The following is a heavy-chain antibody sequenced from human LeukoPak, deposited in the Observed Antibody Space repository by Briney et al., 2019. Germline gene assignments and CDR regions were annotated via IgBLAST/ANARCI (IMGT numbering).Heavy chain of an antibody. V-gene: IGHV4-39*01. Sequence: SETLSLTCTVSGGSISSSSYYWGWIRQPPGKGLEWIGSIYYSGSTYYNPSLKSRVTISVDTSKNQFSLKLSSMTAADTAVYYCASLREGTANDYWGQGTLVTVSS. CDR2: IYYSGST. CDR3: ASLREGTANDY. D-gene: IGHD1-1*01. J-gene: IGHJ4*02. CDR1: GGSISSSSYY.